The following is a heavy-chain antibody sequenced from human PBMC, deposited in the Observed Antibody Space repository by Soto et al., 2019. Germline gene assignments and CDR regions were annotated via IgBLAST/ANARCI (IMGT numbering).Heavy chain of an antibody. CDR2: IYYSGST. D-gene: IGHD4-17*01. CDR3: AGSSQSTVTTVDY. CDR1: GGSISSGGYY. J-gene: IGHJ4*02. Sequence: QVQLQESGPGLVKPSQTLSLTCTVSGGSISSGGYYWSWIRQHPGKGLEWIGYIYYSGSTYYNPSLRSRVNLSVDASKNQFFLKLSSVTAADTAVYYCAGSSQSTVTTVDYWGQGTLGTVSS. V-gene: IGHV4-31*03.